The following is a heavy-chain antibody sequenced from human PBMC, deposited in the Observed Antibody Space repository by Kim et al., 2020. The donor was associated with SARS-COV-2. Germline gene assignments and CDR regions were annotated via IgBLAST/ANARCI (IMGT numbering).Heavy chain of an antibody. D-gene: IGHD4-17*01. CDR2: IKSKTDGGTT. J-gene: IGHJ6*02. V-gene: IGHV3-15*01. CDR3: TTDLHPMTTTLDGYYYYYGMDV. Sequence: GGSLRLFCAASGFTFSNAWMSWVRQAPGKGLEWVGRIKSKTDGGTTDYAAPVKGRFTISRDDSKNTLYLQMNSLKTEDTAVYYCTTDLHPMTTTLDGYYYYYGMDVWGQGTTVTVSS. CDR1: GFTFSNAW.